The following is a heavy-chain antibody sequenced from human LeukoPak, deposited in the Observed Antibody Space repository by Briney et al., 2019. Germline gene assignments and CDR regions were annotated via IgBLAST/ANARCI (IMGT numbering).Heavy chain of an antibody. Sequence: PSETLSLTCAVYGGSLSGYYWSWIRQPPGKGLEWIGEINHSGSTNYNPSLKSRVTISVDTSKNQFSLKLSSVTAADTAVYYCARTRIQLWSSPLDYWGQGTLVTVSS. D-gene: IGHD5-18*01. CDR3: ARTRIQLWSSPLDY. V-gene: IGHV4-34*01. CDR2: INHSGST. J-gene: IGHJ4*02. CDR1: GGSLSGYY.